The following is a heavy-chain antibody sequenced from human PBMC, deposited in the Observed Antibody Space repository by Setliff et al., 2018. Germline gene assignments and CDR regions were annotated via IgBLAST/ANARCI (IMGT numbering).Heavy chain of an antibody. V-gene: IGHV3-7*01. D-gene: IGHD6-13*01. CDR2: IKQDGSEK. CDR1: GFTFSTYW. J-gene: IGHJ6*02. CDR3: ASREEGSSWYYYSGMDV. Sequence: PGGSLRLSCAASGFTFSTYWMSWVRQAPGKGLEWVANIKQDGSEKYYVDSVKGRFTISRDNAKNSLYLQMNSLRAEDTAVYFCASREEGSSWYYYSGMDVWGQGTTVTVSS.